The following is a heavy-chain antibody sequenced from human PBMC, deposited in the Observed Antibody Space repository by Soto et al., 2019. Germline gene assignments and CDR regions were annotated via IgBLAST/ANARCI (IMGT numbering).Heavy chain of an antibody. D-gene: IGHD4-17*01. J-gene: IGHJ5*02. CDR3: ARERLNGDSRRNWFDP. CDR2: INPNSGGT. V-gene: IGHV1-2*04. Sequence: ASVKVSCKASGYTFTGYYMHWVRQAPGQGLEWMGWINPNSGGTNYAQKFQGWVTMTRDTSISTAYMELSRLRSDDTAVYYCARERLNGDSRRNWFDPWGQGTLVTVSS. CDR1: GYTFTGYY.